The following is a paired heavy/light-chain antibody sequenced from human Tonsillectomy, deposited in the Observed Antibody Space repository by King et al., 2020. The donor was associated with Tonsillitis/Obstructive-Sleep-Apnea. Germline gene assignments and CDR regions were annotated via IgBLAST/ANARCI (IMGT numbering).Heavy chain of an antibody. D-gene: IGHD2-2*01. Sequence: QVQLQESGPGLVKPSETLSLTCTVSGDSISSHYWNWIRQPPGKGLEWIGYIYNSGSTNYNPSLKSRVTISVDTTKNQFSLKLSSVTAADTAVYYCAREGVSAVGPASHGMDVWGQGTTVTVSS. J-gene: IGHJ6*02. CDR3: AREGVSAVGPASHGMDV. CDR2: IYNSGST. CDR1: GDSISSHY. V-gene: IGHV4-59*11.
Light chain of an antibody. V-gene: IGLV3-9*01. CDR2: RDN. CDR3: QVWDSSSSV. J-gene: IGLJ1*01. Sequence: SYELTQPLSVSVALGQAARITCGGNNIGSKNVHWYQQKPGQAPVLVIYRDNNRPSGIPERFSGSNSGNTATLTISRAQGGDEADYYCQVWDSSSSVFGTGTKVTVV. CDR1: NIGSKN.